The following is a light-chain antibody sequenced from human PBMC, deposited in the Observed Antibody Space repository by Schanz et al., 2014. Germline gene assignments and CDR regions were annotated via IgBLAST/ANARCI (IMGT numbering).Light chain of an antibody. CDR1: SSDVGGYNY. J-gene: IGLJ2*01. CDR2: DVS. CDR3: SSYTSSSTLVV. Sequence: QSVLTQPPSASGSPGQSVTISCTGTSSDVGGYNYVSWYQQHPGKAPKLMIYDVSNRPSGVSNRFSGSKSGNTASLTISGLQAEDEADYYCSSYTSSSTLVVFGGGTKLTVL. V-gene: IGLV2-14*01.